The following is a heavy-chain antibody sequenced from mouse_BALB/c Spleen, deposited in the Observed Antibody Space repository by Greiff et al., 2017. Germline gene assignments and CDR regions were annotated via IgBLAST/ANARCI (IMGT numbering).Heavy chain of an antibody. Sequence: EVQRVESGGGLVKPGGSLKLSCAASGFTFSSYAMSWVRQSPEKRLEWVAEISSGGSYTYYPDTVTGRFTISRDNAKNTLYLEMSSLRSEDTAMYYCAREGRFYGSSYPFAYWGQGTLVTVSA. V-gene: IGHV5-9-4*01. CDR1: GFTFSSYA. CDR2: ISSGGSYT. J-gene: IGHJ3*01. CDR3: AREGRFYGSSYPFAY. D-gene: IGHD1-1*01.